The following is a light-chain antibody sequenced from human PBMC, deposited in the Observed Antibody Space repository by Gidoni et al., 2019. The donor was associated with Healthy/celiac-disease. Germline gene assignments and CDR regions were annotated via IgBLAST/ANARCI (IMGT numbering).Light chain of an antibody. CDR3: SSYAGSNNLV. Sequence: QSVTISCTGTSSDVGGYNYVSWYQQHPGKAPKLMIYEVSKRPSGVPDRFSGSKSGNTASLTVSGLQAEDEADYYCSSYAGSNNLVFGGGTKLTVL. V-gene: IGLV2-8*01. J-gene: IGLJ3*02. CDR1: SSDVGGYNY. CDR2: EVS.